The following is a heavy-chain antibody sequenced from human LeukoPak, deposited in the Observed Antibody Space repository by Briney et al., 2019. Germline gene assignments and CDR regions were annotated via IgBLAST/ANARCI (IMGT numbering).Heavy chain of an antibody. J-gene: IGHJ4*02. CDR1: GFTFSDYY. CDR3: ARLPSEYSSSDYFDY. Sequence: PGGSLRLSCAASGFTFSDYYMSWIRQAPGKGLEWLSYISSSGSTIYYADSVKGRFTISRDNAKNSLYLQMNSLRAEDTAVYYCARLPSEYSSSDYFDYWGQGTLVTVSA. CDR2: ISSSGSTI. D-gene: IGHD6-6*01. V-gene: IGHV3-11*04.